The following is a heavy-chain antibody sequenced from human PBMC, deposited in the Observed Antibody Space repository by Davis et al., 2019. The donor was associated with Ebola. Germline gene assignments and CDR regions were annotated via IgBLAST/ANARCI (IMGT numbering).Heavy chain of an antibody. V-gene: IGHV3-30*03. D-gene: IGHD3-3*01. J-gene: IGHJ4*02. CDR3: ARARFEFPAILEWLFFDY. CDR1: GISFSNYG. CDR2: ISPDGSDK. Sequence: GGSLRLSCAASGISFSNYGMFWVRQAPGKVMEWVAVISPDGSDKNYADSVKGRFTISRDNSKNTLYLQMNSLRAEDTAVYYCARARFEFPAILEWLFFDYWGKGTLVTVSS.